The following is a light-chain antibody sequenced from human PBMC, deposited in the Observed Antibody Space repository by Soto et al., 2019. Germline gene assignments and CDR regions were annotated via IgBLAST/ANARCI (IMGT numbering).Light chain of an antibody. Sequence: QSVLTQPPSASGTPGQRVTISCSGSSSNIGSNTVNWYQQLPGMAPTLLIYSNNQRPSGVPDRFSGSKSGTSASLAVNGLLAEDEADYFCAAWDDSLNGRVFGGGTKVTVL. CDR2: SNN. CDR3: AAWDDSLNGRV. CDR1: SSNIGSNT. V-gene: IGLV1-44*01. J-gene: IGLJ3*02.